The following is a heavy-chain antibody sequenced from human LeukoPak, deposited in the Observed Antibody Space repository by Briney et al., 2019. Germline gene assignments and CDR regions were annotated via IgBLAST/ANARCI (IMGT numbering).Heavy chain of an antibody. CDR1: GYTFTGHY. J-gene: IGHJ4*02. CDR2: INPNSGGT. D-gene: IGHD1-26*01. Sequence: ASVKVSCKASGYTFTGHYMHWVRQAPGQGLEWMGWINPNSGGTNYAQKFQGRVTMTRDTSISTAYMELSRLRSDDTAVYYCARDRRGSYYGGTNYWGQGTLVTVSS. V-gene: IGHV1-2*02. CDR3: ARDRRGSYYGGTNY.